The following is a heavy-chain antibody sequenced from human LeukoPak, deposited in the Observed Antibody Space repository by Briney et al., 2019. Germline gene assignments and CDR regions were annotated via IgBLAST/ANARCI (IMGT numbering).Heavy chain of an antibody. V-gene: IGHV3-7*01. CDR3: ARGLGPFFDY. CDR2: IKQDGSEK. J-gene: IGHJ4*02. Sequence: GGSLRLSCAASGFAFSSYWMSWVRQAPGKGLEWVANIKQDGSEKYFVDSVKGRLTISRDNAKNSLYLQMNSLRAEDTAVYYCARGLGPFFDYWGQGTLVTVSS. CDR1: GFAFSSYW.